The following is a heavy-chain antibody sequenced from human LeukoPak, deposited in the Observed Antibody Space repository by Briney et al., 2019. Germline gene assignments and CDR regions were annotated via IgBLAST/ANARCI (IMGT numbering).Heavy chain of an antibody. Sequence: GGSLRLSCAASGFTFSSYAMSWVGQGPGKGLEWVSAISAGGVSTYYTDSVKGRITISRDNSKDTVYLQMNSLRAEDTAVYYCAKGAGTDRTWGQGTLVTASS. CDR1: GFTFSSYA. J-gene: IGHJ5*02. CDR2: ISAGGVST. CDR3: AKGAGTDRT. V-gene: IGHV3-23*01.